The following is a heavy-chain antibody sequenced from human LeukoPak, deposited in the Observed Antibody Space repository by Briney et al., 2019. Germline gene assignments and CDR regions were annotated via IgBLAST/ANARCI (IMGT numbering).Heavy chain of an antibody. CDR1: GFTFNRFY. CDR3: ARGGGHLDC. D-gene: IGHD4-23*01. CDR2: IKQDGSDK. Sequence: PGGSLRLSCSASGFTFNRFYLHWVRQAPGKGLEWVANIKQDGSDKYYLTSVRGRFTISRDNAKNSLFLQMNSLRVEDTAVYYCARGGGHLDCWGQGTLVTVSS. J-gene: IGHJ4*02. V-gene: IGHV3-7*03.